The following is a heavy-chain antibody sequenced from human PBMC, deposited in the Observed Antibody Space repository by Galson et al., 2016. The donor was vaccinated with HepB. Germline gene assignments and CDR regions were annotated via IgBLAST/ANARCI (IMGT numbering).Heavy chain of an antibody. Sequence: SLRLSCATSGFTFTNYALHWVRQAPGKGLEWVAGISFDGNNKDYSASVEGRFTISRDNFKNTLYLQLNSLKTEDTAVYYCGTSTYYRGYVDYWGQGTLVTVSS. CDR1: GFTFTNYA. J-gene: IGHJ4*02. CDR2: ISFDGNNK. V-gene: IGHV3-30-3*01. CDR3: GTSTYYRGYVDY. D-gene: IGHD1-26*01.